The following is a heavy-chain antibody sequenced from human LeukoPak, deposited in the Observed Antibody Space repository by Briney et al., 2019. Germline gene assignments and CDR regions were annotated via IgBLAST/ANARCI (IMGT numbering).Heavy chain of an antibody. CDR1: GFTFSSYA. CDR3: AKWVAVAGTVDY. J-gene: IGHJ4*02. D-gene: IGHD6-19*01. CDR2: ISGSGGST. V-gene: IGHV3-23*01. Sequence: GGSLRLSCAASGFTFSSYAMSWVRQAPGRGLEWVSAISGSGGSTYYADSVKGRFTISRDNSKNTLYLQMNSLRAEDTAVYYCAKWVAVAGTVDYWGQGTLVTVSS.